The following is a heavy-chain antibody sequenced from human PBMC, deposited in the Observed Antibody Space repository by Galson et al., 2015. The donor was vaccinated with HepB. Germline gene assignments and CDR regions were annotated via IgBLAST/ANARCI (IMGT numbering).Heavy chain of an antibody. Sequence: SVKVSCKASGGTFSSYAISWVRQAPGQGLEWMGGIIPIFGTANYAQKFQGRVTITADESTSTAYMELSSLRSEDTAVYYCARVITGCSSTSCYGGMDVWGQGTTVTVSS. D-gene: IGHD2-2*01. V-gene: IGHV1-69*13. CDR3: ARVITGCSSTSCYGGMDV. J-gene: IGHJ6*02. CDR1: GGTFSSYA. CDR2: IIPIFGTA.